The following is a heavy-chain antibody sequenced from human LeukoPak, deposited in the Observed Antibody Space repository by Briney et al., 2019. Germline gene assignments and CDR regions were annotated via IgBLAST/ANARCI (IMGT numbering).Heavy chain of an antibody. CDR1: RFIFSSFA. V-gene: IGHV3-30*03. D-gene: IGHD5-24*01. J-gene: IGHJ4*02. CDR2: ISSDGAKK. Sequence: PGVSLRLSCAASRFIFSSFAIHWVRQAPGKGLEWVAVISSDGAKKFYVDSVKGRFTISRDNSRDTSYLQLNSLTTEDTALYYCARPLSPGKRWHPIDSWGQGTLVTVSS. CDR3: ARPLSPGKRWHPIDS.